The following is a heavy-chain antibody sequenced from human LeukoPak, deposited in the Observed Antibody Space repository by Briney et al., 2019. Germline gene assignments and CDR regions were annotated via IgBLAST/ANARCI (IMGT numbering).Heavy chain of an antibody. CDR2: ISGSGDRT. J-gene: IGHJ4*02. CDR3: AKASRAITVTTRHPIDY. D-gene: IGHD4-17*01. CDR1: GFTFSSYA. Sequence: PGGSLRLSCAASGFTFSSYAMTWVRQAPGKGLEWVSGISGSGDRTYYADSVKGRFTISRDNSKNTVYVEMNSLRAEDTAVYHCAKASRAITVTTRHPIDYWGQGTLVTVSS. V-gene: IGHV3-23*01.